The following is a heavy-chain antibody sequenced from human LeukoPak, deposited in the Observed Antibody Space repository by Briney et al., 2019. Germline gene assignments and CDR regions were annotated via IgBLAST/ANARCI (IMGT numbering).Heavy chain of an antibody. CDR1: GFTFSTYA. CDR3: AKVAGGDSSSPMHV. CDR2: INWAGGNT. Sequence: PGGSLRLSCAASGFTFSTYAMSWVRQAPGKGLEWVSSINWAGGNTGYADSVKGRFTISRDNAKNTLYLQMNSLRAEDTALYYCAKVAGGDSSSPMHVWGKGTTVTVSS. J-gene: IGHJ6*03. D-gene: IGHD2-21*02. V-gene: IGHV3-20*04.